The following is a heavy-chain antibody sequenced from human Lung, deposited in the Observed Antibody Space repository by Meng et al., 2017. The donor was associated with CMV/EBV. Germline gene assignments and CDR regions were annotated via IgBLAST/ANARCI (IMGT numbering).Heavy chain of an antibody. V-gene: IGHV1-2*02. CDR3: ARFNAIFYDSSGHYYDH. Sequence: TFTGYYMNWVRQAPGQGLEWMGWINANSGATNYAQKFQGRVTMTRDTSITTAYMELSRLRSDDTALYYCARFNAIFYDSSGHYYDHWGQGTLVTVSS. CDR1: TFTGYY. CDR2: INANSGAT. J-gene: IGHJ4*02. D-gene: IGHD3-22*01.